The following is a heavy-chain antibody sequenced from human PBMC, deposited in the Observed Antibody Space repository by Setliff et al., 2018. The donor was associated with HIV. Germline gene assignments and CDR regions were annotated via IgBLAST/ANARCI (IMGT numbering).Heavy chain of an antibody. CDR3: ARVGHSSSYHYYGMDV. V-gene: IGHV1-69*05. Sequence: SVKVSCKASGGTFSSYGITWVRQAPGQGLEWMGGIIPMFGTGFYAQKFRDRVTITTDENRSTAYMELNSLRPEDTGVFYCARVGHSSSYHYYGMDVWGQGTTVTVSS. D-gene: IGHD6-13*01. CDR2: IIPMFGTG. CDR1: GGTFSSYG. J-gene: IGHJ6*02.